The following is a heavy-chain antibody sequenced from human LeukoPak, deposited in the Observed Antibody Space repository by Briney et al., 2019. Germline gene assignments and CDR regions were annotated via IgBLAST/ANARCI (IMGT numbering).Heavy chain of an antibody. CDR3: ASYADYYFDY. Sequence: GASVKVSCKASGGTFSSYAISWVRQAPGQGLEWMGGIIPIFGTANYAQKFQGRVTITADESTSTAYMELSSLRSEDTAVYYCASYADYYFDYWGQGTLVIVSS. D-gene: IGHD3-16*01. CDR1: GGTFSSYA. CDR2: IIPIFGTA. V-gene: IGHV1-69*13. J-gene: IGHJ4*02.